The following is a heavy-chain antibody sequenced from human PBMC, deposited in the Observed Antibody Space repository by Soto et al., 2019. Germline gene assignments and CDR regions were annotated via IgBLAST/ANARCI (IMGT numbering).Heavy chain of an antibody. Sequence: GGSLRLSCATSGFIFSDYWMNWVRRAPGKGLEWVANIKQDGSEKNYVDSVKGRFTISRDNAKNSLYLQMNSLRAEDTAMYYCALVRPYYDFWGGVMQPTPFDYWGQGALVTVSS. CDR3: ALVRPYYDFWGGVMQPTPFDY. D-gene: IGHD3-3*01. J-gene: IGHJ4*02. CDR1: GFIFSDYW. CDR2: IKQDGSEK. V-gene: IGHV3-7*01.